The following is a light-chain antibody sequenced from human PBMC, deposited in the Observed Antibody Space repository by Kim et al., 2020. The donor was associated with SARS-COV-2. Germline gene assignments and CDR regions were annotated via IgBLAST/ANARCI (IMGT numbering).Light chain of an antibody. Sequence: DIQMTQSPSSLAASVGDRVTIACRASQSIGTYLNWYQQKPGKAPKLLIYAASTLQSGVPSRFSGSGSGTDFTLTITSLQVEDFATYYCQQSHTTPLLTFGGGTKVDIK. V-gene: IGKV1-39*01. CDR2: AAS. J-gene: IGKJ4*01. CDR1: QSIGTY. CDR3: QQSHTTPLLT.